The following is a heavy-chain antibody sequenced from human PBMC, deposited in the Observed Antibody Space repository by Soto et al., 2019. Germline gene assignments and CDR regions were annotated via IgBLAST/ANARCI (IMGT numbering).Heavy chain of an antibody. Sequence: GGSLRLSCAASGFIFSRYAIHWVRQAPGKGLEWLAVISKDGSSKYCLDSVKGRFTISRDNSKNTVHLEMNSLRDEDTALYYCARSRSGAVADSFDFWGQGTLVTVSS. CDR1: GFIFSRYA. V-gene: IGHV3-30*04. J-gene: IGHJ4*02. D-gene: IGHD3-10*01. CDR2: ISKDGSSK. CDR3: ARSRSGAVADSFDF.